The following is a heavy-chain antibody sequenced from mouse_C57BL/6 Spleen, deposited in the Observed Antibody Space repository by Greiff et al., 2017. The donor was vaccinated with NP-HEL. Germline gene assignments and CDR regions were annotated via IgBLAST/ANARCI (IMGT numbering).Heavy chain of an antibody. J-gene: IGHJ4*01. CDR3: TGLRSITTVVARDYAMDY. D-gene: IGHD1-1*01. CDR1: GFTFSNYW. Sequence: EVKVEESGGGLVQPGGSMKLSCVASGFTFSNYWMNWVRQSPEKGLEWVAQIRLKSDNYATHYAESVKGRFTISRDDSKSSVYLQMNNLRAEDTGIYYCTGLRSITTVVARDYAMDYWGQGTSVTVSS. CDR2: IRLKSDNYAT. V-gene: IGHV6-3*01.